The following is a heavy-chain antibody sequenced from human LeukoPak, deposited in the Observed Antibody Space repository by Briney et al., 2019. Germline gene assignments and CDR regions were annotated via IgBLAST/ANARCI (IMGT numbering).Heavy chain of an antibody. Sequence: ASVKVSCKASGYTFTSYYMHWVRQAPGQGLEWMGIINPSGGSTSYAQKFQGRVTMTRDTSTSTVYMELTSLRSEDTAVYYCAGAAAVSGFDYWGQGTLVTVSS. CDR3: AGAAAVSGFDY. J-gene: IGHJ4*02. CDR1: GYTFTSYY. V-gene: IGHV1-46*01. D-gene: IGHD6-13*01. CDR2: INPSGGST.